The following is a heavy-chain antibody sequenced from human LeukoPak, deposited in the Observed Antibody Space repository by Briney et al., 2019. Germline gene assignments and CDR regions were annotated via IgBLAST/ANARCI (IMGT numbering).Heavy chain of an antibody. CDR1: GYTFTSYY. J-gene: IGHJ2*01. Sequence: VSCKASGYTFTSYYMHWVRQAPGQGLEWMGIINPSGGSTGYAQKFQGRVTMTRDTSTSTVYMELGSLRSEDTAVYYCARGPVIGGHSSSSAWYFDLWGRGTLVTVSS. V-gene: IGHV1-46*01. CDR2: INPSGGST. D-gene: IGHD6-6*01. CDR3: ARGPVIGGHSSSSAWYFDL.